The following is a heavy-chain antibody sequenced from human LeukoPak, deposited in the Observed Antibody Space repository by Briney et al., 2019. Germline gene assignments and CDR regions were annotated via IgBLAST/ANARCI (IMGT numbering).Heavy chain of an antibody. D-gene: IGHD2-21*02. CDR3: TSWGDTTAEYFQR. CDR2: IKQDGSKK. Sequence: GGSLRLSCAASKFTFSSYWMSWVRQAPGKGLEWVANIKQDGSKKSYVDSVKGRFTISRDNAQNSMYLQMNSLRVEDTAVYYCTSWGDTTAEYFQRWGQGTLVTVSS. J-gene: IGHJ1*01. V-gene: IGHV3-7*01. CDR1: KFTFSSYW.